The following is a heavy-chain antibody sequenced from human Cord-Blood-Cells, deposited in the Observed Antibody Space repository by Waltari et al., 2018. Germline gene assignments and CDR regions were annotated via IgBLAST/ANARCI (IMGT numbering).Heavy chain of an antibody. V-gene: IGHV4-39*01. CDR1: GGSISSSSYY. J-gene: IGHJ5*02. Sequence: QLQLQESGPGLVKPSETLSLTCTVSGGSISSSSYYWGWIRQPPGKGLEWIGSIYYSGSTYYNPSLKSRVTISVDTSKSQFSLKLSSVTAADTAVYYFARRYSSSSGFDPWGQGTLVTVSS. CDR3: ARRYSSSSGFDP. CDR2: IYYSGST. D-gene: IGHD6-13*01.